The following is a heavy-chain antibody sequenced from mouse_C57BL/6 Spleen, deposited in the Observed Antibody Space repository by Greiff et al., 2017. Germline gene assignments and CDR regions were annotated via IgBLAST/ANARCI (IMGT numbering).Heavy chain of an antibody. D-gene: IGHD1-1*01. J-gene: IGHJ1*03. V-gene: IGHV1-22*01. CDR3: VYYYGSSHYWYFDV. Sequence: EVKLVESGPELVKPGASVKMSCKASGYTFTDYNMHWVKQSHGKSLEWIGYIKPNNGGTSYNQKFKGKATLTVNKSSSTAYMELRSLTSEDSAVYYCVYYYGSSHYWYFDVWGTGTTVTVSS. CDR2: IKPNNGGT. CDR1: GYTFTDYN.